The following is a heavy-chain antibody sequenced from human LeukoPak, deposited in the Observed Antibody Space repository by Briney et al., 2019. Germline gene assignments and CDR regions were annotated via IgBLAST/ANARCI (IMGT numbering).Heavy chain of an antibody. J-gene: IGHJ4*02. V-gene: IGHV3-21*01. Sequence: GSLRLSCAASGFTFSSYSMKWVRQAPGKGLEWVSSISSSSTYIYYADSVKGRFTVSRDNAKNSLYLQMNSLRAEDTAVYYCARDRGYADYWGQGDLVTVSS. CDR3: ARDRGYADY. CDR1: GFTFSSYS. D-gene: IGHD1-1*01. CDR2: ISSSSTYI.